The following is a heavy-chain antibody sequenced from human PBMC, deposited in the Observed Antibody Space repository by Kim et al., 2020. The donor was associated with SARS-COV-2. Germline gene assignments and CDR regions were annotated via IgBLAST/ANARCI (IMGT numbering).Heavy chain of an antibody. D-gene: IGHD2-15*01. CDR2: IKQDGSEK. CDR1: GFTFSRHW. Sequence: GGSLRLSCAASGFTFSRHWMSWVRQAPGKGLEWVANIKQDGSEKYYVDSVKGRFTISRDTSKNSLYLQMNSLRVEDTAVYYCARELHRGGADYGGKGPLVSVSS. CDR3: ARELHRGGADY. J-gene: IGHJ4*02. V-gene: IGHV3-7*01.